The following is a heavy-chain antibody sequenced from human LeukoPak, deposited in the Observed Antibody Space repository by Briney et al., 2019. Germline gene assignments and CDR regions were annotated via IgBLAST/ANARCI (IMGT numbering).Heavy chain of an antibody. Sequence: PGGSLRLSCAASGFTVSSDYMRCVRQAPGKGLEWVSIIYSGGSTYYADSVKGRFTISRDNSKNTVYLQMKSLRAEDTAIYYCATGDPGFAWGQGTLVTVSS. CDR1: GFTVSSDY. V-gene: IGHV3-66*01. CDR2: IYSGGST. CDR3: ATGDPGFA. D-gene: IGHD3-10*01. J-gene: IGHJ5*02.